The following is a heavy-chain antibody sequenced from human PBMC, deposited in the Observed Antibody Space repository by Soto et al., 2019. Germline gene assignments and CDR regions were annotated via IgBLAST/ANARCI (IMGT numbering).Heavy chain of an antibody. CDR2: ISGSGGST. Sequence: PGGSLRLSCAASGFTFSSYAMSWVRQAPGKGLEWVSAISGSGGSTYYADSVKGRFTISRDNSKNTLYLQMNSLRAEDTAVYYCAKSSITIFGVVHFAYMDVWGKGTTVTVSS. V-gene: IGHV3-23*01. D-gene: IGHD3-3*01. J-gene: IGHJ6*03. CDR1: GFTFSSYA. CDR3: AKSSITIFGVVHFAYMDV.